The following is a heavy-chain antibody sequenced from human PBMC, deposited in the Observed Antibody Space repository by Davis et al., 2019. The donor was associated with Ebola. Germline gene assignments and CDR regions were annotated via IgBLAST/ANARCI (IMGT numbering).Heavy chain of an antibody. CDR2: ISSSSSYI. J-gene: IGHJ6*02. CDR3: ARVRRSSSRVYYYYGMDV. CDR1: GFTFSSYA. Sequence: PGGSLRLSCAASGFTFSSYAMSWVRQAPGKGLEWVSSISSSSSYIYYADSVKGRFTISRDNAKNSLYLQMNSLRAEDTAVYYCARVRRSSSRVYYYYGMDVWGQGTTVTVSS. D-gene: IGHD6-13*01. V-gene: IGHV3-21*01.